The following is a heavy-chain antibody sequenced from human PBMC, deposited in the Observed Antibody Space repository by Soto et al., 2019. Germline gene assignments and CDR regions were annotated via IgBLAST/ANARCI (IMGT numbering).Heavy chain of an antibody. CDR2: ISYDGSNK. V-gene: IGHV3-30*18. D-gene: IGHD3-10*01. CDR1: GFTFSSYG. Sequence: QVQLVESGGGVVQPGRSLRLSCAASGFTFSSYGMHWVRQAPGKGLECVAVISYDGSNKYYADSVKGRFTISRDNSKNTLYLQMNSLRAEDTAVYYCAKGSRGVMYYYYGMDVWGQGTTVTVSS. CDR3: AKGSRGVMYYYYGMDV. J-gene: IGHJ6*02.